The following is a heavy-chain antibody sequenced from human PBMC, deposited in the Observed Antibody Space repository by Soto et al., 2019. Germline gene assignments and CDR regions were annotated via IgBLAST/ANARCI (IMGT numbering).Heavy chain of an antibody. CDR1: GFTFSNYA. D-gene: IGHD5-18*01. J-gene: IGHJ4*02. Sequence: EVQLLQSGGGLVQPGGSLRLSCAASGFTFSNYAMSGLRQPPGKGLEWVSGISGSGVRTYYTDSGKGRFTISRDNSKNRLYLQMNSLRAEDSAVYYCVRERSGHSYADSWGQGTLVTVSS. CDR3: VRERSGHSYADS. V-gene: IGHV3-23*01. CDR2: ISGSGVRT.